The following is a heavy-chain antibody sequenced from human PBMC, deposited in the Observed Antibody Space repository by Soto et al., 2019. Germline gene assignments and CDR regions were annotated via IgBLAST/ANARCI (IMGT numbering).Heavy chain of an antibody. D-gene: IGHD2-2*01. J-gene: IGHJ6*02. Sequence: GGSLRLSCAASGFTVDDYTMHWVRQAPGKGLEWVSLISWDGGSTYYADSVKGRFTISRDNSKNSLYLQMNSLRTEDTALYYCAKDIRCSSTICPKSPRDYYYYGMDVWGQGTTVTVSS. CDR3: AKDIRCSSTICPKSPRDYYYYGMDV. CDR1: GFTVDDYT. V-gene: IGHV3-43*01. CDR2: ISWDGGST.